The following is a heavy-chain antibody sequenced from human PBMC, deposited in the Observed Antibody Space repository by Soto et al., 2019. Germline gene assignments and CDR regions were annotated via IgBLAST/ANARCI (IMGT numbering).Heavy chain of an antibody. D-gene: IGHD1-26*01. CDR1: GFTFSSYA. CDR2: ITGSGAGS. V-gene: IGHV3-23*01. CDR3: AKAYSNSCPNDWFDP. Sequence: EVQLLESGGGWLQPGGSLRLSCAASGFTFSSYAMNWVSQAPGKGLEWVSGITGSGAGSYYSDSVKGRFTISRDNSTNTLYRQMNTLRAEDTAVYYCAKAYSNSCPNDWFDPWGQGTLVTVSS. J-gene: IGHJ5*02.